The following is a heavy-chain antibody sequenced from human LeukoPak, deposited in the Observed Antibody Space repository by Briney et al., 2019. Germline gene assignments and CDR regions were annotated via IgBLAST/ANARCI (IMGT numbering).Heavy chain of an antibody. CDR3: ARSGRWLVPDY. CDR2: IYYSGST. D-gene: IGHD6-19*01. CDR1: LGSISSSSYY. Sequence: SEALSLTCTVSLGSISSSSYYWGWIRQPPGKGLAWIGSIYYSGSTYYNPSLKSRVTISVDTSKNQFSLKLSSVTAADTAVYYCARSGRWLVPDYWGQGTLVTVSS. V-gene: IGHV4-39*01. J-gene: IGHJ4*02.